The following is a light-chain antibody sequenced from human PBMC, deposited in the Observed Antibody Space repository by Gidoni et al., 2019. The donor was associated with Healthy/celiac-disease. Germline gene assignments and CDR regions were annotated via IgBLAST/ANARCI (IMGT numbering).Light chain of an antibody. CDR2: GAS. J-gene: IGKJ2*01. CDR1: QSVSSN. CDR3: QQYNNWPPRYT. Sequence: EIVMTQSPATLSVSPGERATLSFRASQSVSSNLAWYQQKPGQAPRLLIYGASTRATGIPARFSGSGSGTEFTLTIRSLQSEDFAVYYCQQYNNWPPRYTFGQGTKLEIK. V-gene: IGKV3-15*01.